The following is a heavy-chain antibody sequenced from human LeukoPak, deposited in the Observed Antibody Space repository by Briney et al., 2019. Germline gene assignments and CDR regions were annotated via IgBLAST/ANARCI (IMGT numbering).Heavy chain of an antibody. Sequence: AGGSLRLSCAASGFTFDDYAMHWVRQAPGKGLEWGPGISWNSGSIGYADSVKGRFTISRDNAKNSLYLQMNSLRAEDMALYYCAKGRRVAAAAPLWDWGQGTLVTVSS. CDR3: AKGRRVAAAAPLWD. V-gene: IGHV3-9*03. J-gene: IGHJ4*02. CDR2: ISWNSGSI. D-gene: IGHD6-13*01. CDR1: GFTFDDYA.